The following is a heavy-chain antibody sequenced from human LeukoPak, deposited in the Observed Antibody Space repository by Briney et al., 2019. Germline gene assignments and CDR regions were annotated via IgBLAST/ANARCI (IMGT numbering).Heavy chain of an antibody. Sequence: PGGSLRLSCAASGFTFSSYAMSWVRQAPGKGLEWVSAISGSGGSTYYADSVKGRFTISRDNSKNTLYLQMNSLRAEDTAVYCCAKDSGKTGSTSPDAFDIWGQGTMVTVSS. CDR3: AKDSGKTGSTSPDAFDI. J-gene: IGHJ3*02. V-gene: IGHV3-23*01. CDR1: GFTFSSYA. CDR2: ISGSGGST. D-gene: IGHD2-2*01.